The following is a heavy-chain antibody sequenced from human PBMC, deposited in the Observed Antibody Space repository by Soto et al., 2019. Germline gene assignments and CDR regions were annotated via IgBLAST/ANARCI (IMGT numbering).Heavy chain of an antibody. J-gene: IGHJ6*03. V-gene: IGHV3-7*01. CDR1: GFTFSNHW. Sequence: VQVVESGGGLVQPGGSLRLSCAASGFTFSNHWMTWVRQAPGKGLEWVANIKQDGSEKYYVDSVKGRFTLSRDNAKNSLYLQMNSLRAEDTAVYYCARDSAYCRSTSCYLSYYYYMDVWGKGTTVTVSS. CDR3: ARDSAYCRSTSCYLSYYYYMDV. CDR2: IKQDGSEK. D-gene: IGHD2-2*01.